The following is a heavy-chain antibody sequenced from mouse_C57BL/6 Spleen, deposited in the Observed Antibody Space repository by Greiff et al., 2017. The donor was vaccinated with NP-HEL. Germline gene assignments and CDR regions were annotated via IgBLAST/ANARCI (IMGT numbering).Heavy chain of an antibody. Sequence: VQLQQSGPELVKPGASVKISCKASGYAFSSSWMNWVKQRPGKGLEWIGRIYPGDGDTNYNGKFKGKATLTADKSSSTAYMQLSSLTSEDSAVYFCARDYGNYEANWDGVFAYWGQGTLVTVSA. CDR2: IYPGDGDT. D-gene: IGHD2-1*01. J-gene: IGHJ3*01. CDR1: GYAFSSSW. V-gene: IGHV1-82*01. CDR3: ARDYGNYEANWDGVFAY.